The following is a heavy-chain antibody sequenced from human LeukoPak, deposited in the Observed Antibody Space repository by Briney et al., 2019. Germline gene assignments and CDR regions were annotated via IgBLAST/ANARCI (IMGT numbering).Heavy chain of an antibody. Sequence: ASVKVSCKASGYTFTGYYLHWVRQAPGQGLEWMGCVNPNSGDTNYAQKFQGSVTMTRDTSISTVYMELSRLRSDDTAVYYCARPRGSHWWFDSGGQGTLVTVSS. D-gene: IGHD1-1*01. CDR2: VNPNSGDT. CDR1: GYTFTGYY. CDR3: ARPRGSHWWFDS. J-gene: IGHJ5*01. V-gene: IGHV1-2*02.